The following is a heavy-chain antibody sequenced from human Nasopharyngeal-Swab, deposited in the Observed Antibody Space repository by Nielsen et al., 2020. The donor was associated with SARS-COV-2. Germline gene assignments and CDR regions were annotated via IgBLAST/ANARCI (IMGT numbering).Heavy chain of an antibody. J-gene: IGHJ4*02. D-gene: IGHD3-10*01. CDR1: GFTFTSSA. Sequence: SLKVSCKAAGFTFTSSAMKWVRQARGQRLEWIGWIVVGSGNTNYAQKFQERVTITRYMSTSTAYMELSSLRSEDTAVYYCAAGHVWSFDYWGQGTLVTVSS. CDR3: AAGHVWSFDY. CDR2: IVVGSGNT. V-gene: IGHV1-58*02.